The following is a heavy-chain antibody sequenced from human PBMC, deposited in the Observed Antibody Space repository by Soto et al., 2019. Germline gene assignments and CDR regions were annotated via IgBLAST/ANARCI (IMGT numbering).Heavy chain of an antibody. D-gene: IGHD3-3*01. CDR3: ARALDFWSAYFDY. V-gene: IGHV3-48*01. CDR1: GFTFSTYG. CDR2: ISSSSSTI. Sequence: GGSLILSCAASGFTFSTYGINWVRQAPGKGLEWVSYISSSSSTIYYTDSVKGRFTISRDNSKNTMYLQMNSLRPEDTAVYYCARALDFWSAYFDYWGQGSLVTVSS. J-gene: IGHJ4*02.